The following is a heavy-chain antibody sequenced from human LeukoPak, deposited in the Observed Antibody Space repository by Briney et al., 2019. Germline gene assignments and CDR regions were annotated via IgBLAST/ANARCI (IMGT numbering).Heavy chain of an antibody. V-gene: IGHV4-61*05. CDR3: ARGSTVIRSGRVDP. Sequence: SETLSLTCTVSGGSISTSNYYWGWIRQPPGKGLEWIGYIYYSGSTNYNPSLKSRVTISVDTSKNQFSLKLSSVTAADTAVYYCARGSTVIRSGRVDPWGQGTLVTVSS. D-gene: IGHD5/OR15-5a*01. CDR1: GGSISTSNYY. J-gene: IGHJ5*02. CDR2: IYYSGST.